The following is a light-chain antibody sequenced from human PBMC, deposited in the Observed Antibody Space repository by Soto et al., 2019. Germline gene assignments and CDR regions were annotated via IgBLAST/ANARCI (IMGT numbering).Light chain of an antibody. J-gene: IGKJ2*01. V-gene: IGKV3-15*01. CDR1: QSVSSN. CDR2: GAS. Sequence: EIVVTQSPATLSVSPGERATLSCRASQSVSSNLAWYQQKPGQAPRLLIYGASTRATGVPARFSGSGSRTEFTLTISSLQSEDSAVYYCQQYNNSPPHTFGQGTKLEIK. CDR3: QQYNNSPPHT.